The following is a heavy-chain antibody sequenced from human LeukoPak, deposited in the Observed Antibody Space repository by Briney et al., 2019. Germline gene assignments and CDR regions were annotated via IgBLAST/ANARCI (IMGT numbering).Heavy chain of an antibody. Sequence: PSETLSLTCAVYGGSFSGDYWSWIRQPPGKGLEWIGEINHSGSTNYNPSLKSRVTISVDTSKNQFSLKLSSVTAADTAVYYCARGHSSSWYVRRCFDYWGQGTLVTVSS. D-gene: IGHD6-13*01. V-gene: IGHV4-34*01. CDR3: ARGHSSSWYVRRCFDY. CDR1: GGSFSGDY. CDR2: INHSGST. J-gene: IGHJ4*02.